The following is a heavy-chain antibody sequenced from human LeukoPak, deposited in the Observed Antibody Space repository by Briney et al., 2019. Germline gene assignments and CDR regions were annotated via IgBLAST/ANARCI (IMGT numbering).Heavy chain of an antibody. J-gene: IGHJ1*01. Sequence: PGGSLRLSCAASGFTFSSYSMNWVRQAPGKGLEWVSSISSSSSYIYYADSVEGRFTISRDNAKNSLYLQMNSLRAEDTAVYYCARNPVDSSGPEYFQHWGQGTLVTVSS. V-gene: IGHV3-21*01. CDR3: ARNPVDSSGPEYFQH. D-gene: IGHD3-22*01. CDR1: GFTFSSYS. CDR2: ISSSSSYI.